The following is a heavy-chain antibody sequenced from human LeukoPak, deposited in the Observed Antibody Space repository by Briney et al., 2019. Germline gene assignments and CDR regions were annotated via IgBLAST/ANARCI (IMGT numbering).Heavy chain of an antibody. J-gene: IGHJ6*03. D-gene: IGHD3-3*01. CDR3: ARSPTIFGVVTTSYYYMDV. CDR2: INPSGGST. CDR1: GYTFTSYY. Sequence: ASVKVSCKASGYTFTSYYMHWVRQAPGQGLEWMGIINPSGGSTSYAQKFQGRVTMTRDTSTSTVYMELSSLRSEDTAVYYCARSPTIFGVVTTSYYYMDVWGKGTTVTVSS. V-gene: IGHV1-46*01.